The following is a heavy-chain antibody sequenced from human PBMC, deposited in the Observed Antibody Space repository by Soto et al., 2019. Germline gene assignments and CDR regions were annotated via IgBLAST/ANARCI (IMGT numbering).Heavy chain of an antibody. V-gene: IGHV1-58*01. D-gene: IGHD3-3*01. Sequence: SVKVSCKASGFTFTSSAVQWVRQARGQRLEWIGWIVVGSGNTNYAQKFQERVTITRDMSTSTAYMELSSLRSEDTAVYYCAADRADYDFWSGYYTFAYWGRGTLVTVSS. J-gene: IGHJ4*02. CDR1: GFTFTSSA. CDR3: AADRADYDFWSGYYTFAY. CDR2: IVVGSGNT.